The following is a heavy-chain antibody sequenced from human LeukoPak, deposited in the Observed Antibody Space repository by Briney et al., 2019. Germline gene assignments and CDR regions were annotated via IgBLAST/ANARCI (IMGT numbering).Heavy chain of an antibody. D-gene: IGHD3-16*01. CDR2: INGDGSWT. Sequence: GGSLRLSCAASGNYWMHWVRQAPGKGLVWVSHINGDGSWTTYADSVKGRFTISRDNSKNTLWLQMTSLRPEDTAVYYCVKLGATSSFVKLGAASAFEYYYGVDFWGQGTTVTVSS. J-gene: IGHJ6*02. CDR1: GNYW. V-gene: IGHV3-74*01. CDR3: VKLGATSSFVKLGAASAFEYYYGVDF.